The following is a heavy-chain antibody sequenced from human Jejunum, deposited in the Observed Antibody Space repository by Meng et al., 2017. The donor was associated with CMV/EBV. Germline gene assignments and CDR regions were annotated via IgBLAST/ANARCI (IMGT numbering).Heavy chain of an antibody. D-gene: IGHD6-19*01. CDR2: INPSGVST. CDR3: TRGGGGSGGRFDY. Sequence: QVGQSGAEVKKPGASVTVSCKASGDTFTSYYIPWVRQAPGQGLEWMGKINPSGVSTSYAQKFQGRVTMTRDTSTSAVYMELSSLKSEDTAVYYCTRGGGGSGGRFDYWGQGTLVTVSS. V-gene: IGHV1-46*03. J-gene: IGHJ4*02. CDR1: GDTFTSYY.